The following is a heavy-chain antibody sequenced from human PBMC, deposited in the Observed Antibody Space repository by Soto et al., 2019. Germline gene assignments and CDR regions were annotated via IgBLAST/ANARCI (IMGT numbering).Heavy chain of an antibody. J-gene: IGHJ4*02. CDR2: ISSSGSTT. V-gene: IGHV3-48*03. D-gene: IGHD3-22*01. Sequence: PGGSLRLSCAASGFTFSSYEMNWVRQAPGKGLEWISYISSSGSTTYHADSVKGRFTISRDNAKNSLYLQMNSLRAEDTAVYYCAIGVLYYNVRSGFDYWGQGLLGT. CDR1: GFTFSSYE. CDR3: AIGVLYYNVRSGFDY.